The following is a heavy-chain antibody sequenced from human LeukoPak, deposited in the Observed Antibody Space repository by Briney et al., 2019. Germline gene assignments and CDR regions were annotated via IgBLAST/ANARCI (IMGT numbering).Heavy chain of an antibody. V-gene: IGHV3-23*01. CDR3: AKGATPRNSIWDYFGK. Sequence: PGGSLRHSCVASGFSFDICAMSWVRQAPGKGPEWVSSIGGPTETFYADSVKGRFTVSRDNSQNTLYLQMNSLRAEDTAVYYCAKGATPRNSIWDYFGKWGQGALVTVST. CDR2: IGGPTET. CDR1: GFSFDICA. J-gene: IGHJ4*02. D-gene: IGHD4-23*01.